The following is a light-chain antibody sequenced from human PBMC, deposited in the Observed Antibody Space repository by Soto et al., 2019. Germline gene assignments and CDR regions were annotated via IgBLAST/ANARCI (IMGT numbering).Light chain of an antibody. CDR3: QQYGTWWT. CDR2: GAS. V-gene: IGKV3-15*01. J-gene: IGKJ1*01. Sequence: EIVMTQSPATLSVSPGERATLSCRASQSVSSNLAWYQQKPGQAPRLLIYGASTRTTGIPARFSGSGSGTDFTLTIISLQSEDFAVYYCQQYGTWWTFGQGTKVEIK. CDR1: QSVSSN.